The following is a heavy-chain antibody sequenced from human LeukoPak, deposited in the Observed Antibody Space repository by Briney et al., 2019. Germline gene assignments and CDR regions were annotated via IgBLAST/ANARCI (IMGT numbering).Heavy chain of an antibody. D-gene: IGHD6-19*01. Sequence: HGESLKISCKGSGYSFTSYWIGWVRQMPGKGLEWMGIIYPGDSDTRYSPSFQGQVTISVDKSISTAYLQWSSLKASDTAMYYCARTGEEGIAVAGTQIWGQGTLVTVSS. J-gene: IGHJ4*02. CDR2: IYPGDSDT. V-gene: IGHV5-51*01. CDR3: ARTGEEGIAVAGTQI. CDR1: GYSFTSYW.